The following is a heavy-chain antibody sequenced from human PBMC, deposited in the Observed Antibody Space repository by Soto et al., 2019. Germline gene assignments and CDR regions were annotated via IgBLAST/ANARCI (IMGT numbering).Heavy chain of an antibody. Sequence: GGSLRLSCAASGFTFSSYGMHWVRQAPGKGLEWVAVISYDGSNKYYADSVKGRFTISRDNSKNTLYLQMNSLRAEDTAVYYCAKDLSAAMDYYGMDVWGQGTTVTVSS. CDR3: AKDLSAAMDYYGMDV. J-gene: IGHJ6*02. CDR1: GFTFSSYG. V-gene: IGHV3-30*18. D-gene: IGHD2-2*01. CDR2: ISYDGSNK.